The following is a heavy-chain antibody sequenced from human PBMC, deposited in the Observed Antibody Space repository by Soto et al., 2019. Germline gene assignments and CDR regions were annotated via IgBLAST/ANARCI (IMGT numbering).Heavy chain of an antibody. CDR2: ISSDGNNK. V-gene: IGHV3-30*03. J-gene: IGHJ6*02. CDR1: GFTFSVSG. CDR3: AFLCSGDSRDPQILLVV. D-gene: IGHD3-10*02. Sequence: GGSLRLSCAVSGFTFSVSGMHWVRQAPGKGLEWVAVISSDGNNKYYADSVKGRFTISRDNSKNTLYLQMNGLRVEDTAVYYCAFLCSGDSRDPQILLVVWGQGTTGTVCS.